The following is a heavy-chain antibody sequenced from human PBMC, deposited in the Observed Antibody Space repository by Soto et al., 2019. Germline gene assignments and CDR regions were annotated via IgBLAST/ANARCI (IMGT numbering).Heavy chain of an antibody. V-gene: IGHV4-59*08. CDR2: IYYSGST. J-gene: IGHJ3*02. D-gene: IGHD6-19*01. CDR1: GGSISSYY. Sequence: SETLSLTCTVSGGSISSYYWSWIRQPPGKGLEWIGYIYYSGSTNYNPSLKSRVTISVDTSKNQFSLKLSSVTAADTAVYYCARKDSGGWYNDAFDIWGQGTMVTVS. CDR3: ARKDSGGWYNDAFDI.